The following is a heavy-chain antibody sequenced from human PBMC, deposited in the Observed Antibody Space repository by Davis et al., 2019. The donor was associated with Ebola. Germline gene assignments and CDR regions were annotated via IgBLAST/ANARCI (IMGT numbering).Heavy chain of an antibody. Sequence: PGGSLRLSCAASGYTFSTYSMNWVRQAPGQGLDWVSYIRHRGTIIFYADSVKGRFTISRDNAKNSLSLQMNSLRDEDTAVYFCVRGAAVVASIYGMDVWGQGTTVTVSS. D-gene: IGHD2-15*01. CDR2: IRHRGTII. J-gene: IGHJ6*02. CDR1: GYTFSTYS. CDR3: VRGAAVVASIYGMDV. V-gene: IGHV3-48*02.